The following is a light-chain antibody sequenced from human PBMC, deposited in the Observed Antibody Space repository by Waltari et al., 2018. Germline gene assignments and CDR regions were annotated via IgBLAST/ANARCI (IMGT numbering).Light chain of an antibody. Sequence: IQLTQSPSSLSASVGDRVTITCRASQGISSYLAWYQQKPGKAPKLLIYASSTLQSGVPSRFSGSGSGTDFTLTIRSLQPESFATYYCEQLNSYPFGFGPGTKVDIK. CDR3: EQLNSYPFG. J-gene: IGKJ3*01. CDR2: ASS. V-gene: IGKV1-9*01. CDR1: QGISSY.